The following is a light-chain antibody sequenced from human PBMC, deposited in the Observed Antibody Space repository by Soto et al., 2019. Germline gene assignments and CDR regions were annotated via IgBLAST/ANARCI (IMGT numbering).Light chain of an antibody. V-gene: IGLV3-21*02. CDR1: NIGSKS. J-gene: IGLJ2*01. CDR3: QVWDSSSDHSVV. CDR2: DDS. Sequence: SYELTQPPSVSVAPGQTARITCGGNNIGSKSVHWYQQRPGQAPVLVVYDDSYRPSGIPERFSASNSGNTATLTISRVEAGDEDDYYCQVWDSSSDHSVVFGGGTKLTVL.